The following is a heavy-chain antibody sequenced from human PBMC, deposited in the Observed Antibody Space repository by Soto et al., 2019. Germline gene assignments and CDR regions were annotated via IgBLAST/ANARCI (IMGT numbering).Heavy chain of an antibody. V-gene: IGHV3-30-3*01. Sequence: PGGSLRLSCAASGFTFSSYAMHWVRQAPGKGLEWVAVISYDGSNKYYADSVKGRFTISRDNSKNTLYLQMNSLRAEDTAVYYCARDPSYGYGHRQIFDYWGQGTLVTVSS. CDR2: ISYDGSNK. CDR1: GFTFSSYA. J-gene: IGHJ4*02. D-gene: IGHD5-18*01. CDR3: ARDPSYGYGHRQIFDY.